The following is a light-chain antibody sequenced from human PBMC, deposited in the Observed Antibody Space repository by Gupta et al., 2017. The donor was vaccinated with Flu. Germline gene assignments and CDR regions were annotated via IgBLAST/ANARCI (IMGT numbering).Light chain of an antibody. CDR1: QTVYNY. Sequence: PSSLSASVGDRVTITCRASQTVYNYLNWYQQNPGKAPKLLIYDASTLQSGVPSRFSGSGSGTDFTLTISSLQPEDFATYYCQQSYTTWTFGQGTKVEVK. V-gene: IGKV1-39*01. CDR3: QQSYTTWT. J-gene: IGKJ1*01. CDR2: DAS.